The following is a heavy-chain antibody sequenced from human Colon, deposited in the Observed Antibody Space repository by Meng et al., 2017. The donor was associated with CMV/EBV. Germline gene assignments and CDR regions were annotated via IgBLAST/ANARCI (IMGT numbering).Heavy chain of an antibody. CDR2: INPSDGST. CDR1: GYGLTYYY. Sequence: KTCGYGLTYYYIYWVRQAPGQGFEGMATINPSDGSTTYAQRFQGRVTVTGDTSTSTVYMDLNSLTSEDTAMYYCAKSLGHCYAGGCCWGQGTLVTVSS. D-gene: IGHD2-15*01. V-gene: IGHV1-46*01. J-gene: IGHJ4*02. CDR3: AKSLGHCYAGGCC.